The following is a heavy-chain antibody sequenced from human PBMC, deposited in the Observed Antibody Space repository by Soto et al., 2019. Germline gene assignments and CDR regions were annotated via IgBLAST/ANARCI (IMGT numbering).Heavy chain of an antibody. CDR2: ISYNGRTD. V-gene: IGHV3-30*18. Sequence: QVNLVESGGGVVQPGKSLSLSCSASEFTFNRYGMHWVRQAPGKGLEWVAFISYNGRTDYYTDSVKGRFTIARDNSKNTVSLQMTSLTADDTALYYCAKDSMNIGVSTFAVPFGVPLSWGQGTLVTVSS. CDR3: AKDSMNIGVSTFAVPFGVPLS. J-gene: IGHJ4*02. D-gene: IGHD3-3*01. CDR1: EFTFNRYG.